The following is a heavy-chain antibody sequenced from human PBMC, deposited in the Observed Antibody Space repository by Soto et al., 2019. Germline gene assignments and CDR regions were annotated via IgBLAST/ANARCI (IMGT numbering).Heavy chain of an antibody. V-gene: IGHV4-30-4*01. Sequence: QVQLQESGPGLVRPSQTLSLTCTVSGDSIRTGNYYWSWIRQPPGKGLEWIGYIYYSGTTYYNPSLESRLTISIDTSKNQFSLKLSSVTAADTAVYYCARDRSGYFHFDYWGKGTLVTVSS. CDR2: IYYSGTT. CDR1: GDSIRTGNYY. CDR3: ARDRSGYFHFDY. J-gene: IGHJ4*02. D-gene: IGHD3-22*01.